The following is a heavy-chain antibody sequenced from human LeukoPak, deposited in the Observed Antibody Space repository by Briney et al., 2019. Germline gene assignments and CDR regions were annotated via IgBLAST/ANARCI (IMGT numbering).Heavy chain of an antibody. CDR2: INAGNGNT. Sequence: PLASVKVSCKASGYTFTSYAMHWVRQAPGQRLEWMGWINAGNGNTKYSQEFQGRVTITRDTSASTAYMELSSLRSEDMAVYYCARSDPGGSRENGFDYWGQGTLVTVSS. J-gene: IGHJ4*02. CDR1: GYTFTSYA. V-gene: IGHV1-3*03. D-gene: IGHD3-16*01. CDR3: ARSDPGGSRENGFDY.